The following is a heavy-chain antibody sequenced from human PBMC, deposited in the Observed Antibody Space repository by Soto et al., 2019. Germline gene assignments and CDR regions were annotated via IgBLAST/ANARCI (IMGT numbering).Heavy chain of an antibody. Sequence: SETLSLTCTVSGGSISSYYWSWIRQPPGKGLEWIGYIYYSGSTNYNPSLKSRVTISVDTSKNQFSLKLSSVTAEDTAVYYCAREGGYSGAWGQGTLVTVSS. CDR2: IYYSGST. CDR1: GGSISSYY. V-gene: IGHV4-59*01. CDR3: AREGGYSGA. J-gene: IGHJ4*02. D-gene: IGHD5-12*01.